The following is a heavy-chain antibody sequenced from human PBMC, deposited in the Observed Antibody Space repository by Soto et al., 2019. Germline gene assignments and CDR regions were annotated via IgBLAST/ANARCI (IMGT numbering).Heavy chain of an antibody. CDR3: AAQGGLESRYFYALFA. V-gene: IGHV4-31*03. D-gene: IGHD2-15*01. Sequence: QVQLQQSGPGLVKPSETLSLTCTVPAGSVTSDPYYFTWVRRRPGQGLEWIGYIYYTGSTYYSPSLRSRVSISRDTSKNQFSLRLTSVTAADTAVYYCAAQGGLESRYFYALFAWGQGTLVTVSS. CDR1: AGSVTSDPYY. CDR2: IYYTGST. J-gene: IGHJ5*02.